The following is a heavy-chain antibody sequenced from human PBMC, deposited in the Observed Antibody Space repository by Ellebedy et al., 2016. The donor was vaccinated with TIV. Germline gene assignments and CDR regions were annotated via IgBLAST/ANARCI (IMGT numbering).Heavy chain of an antibody. D-gene: IGHD1-26*01. V-gene: IGHV4-30-4*01. J-gene: IGHJ4*02. CDR2: IYYSGST. CDR1: GGSISSGDYY. CDR3: ARGSYGGGDY. Sequence: SETLSLXXTVSGGSISSGDYYWSWIRQPPGKGLEWIGYIYYSGSTYYNPSLKSRVTISVDTSKNQFSLKLSSVTAADTAVYYCARGSYGGGDYWGQGTLVTVSS.